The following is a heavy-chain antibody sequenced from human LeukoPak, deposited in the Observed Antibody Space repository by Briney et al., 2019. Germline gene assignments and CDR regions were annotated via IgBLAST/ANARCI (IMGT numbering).Heavy chain of an antibody. CDR2: IWYDGSNK. Sequence: GRSLRLSCAASGFTFSSYGMHWVRQAPGKGLEWVAVIWYDGSNKYYADSVKGRFTISRDNFKNTLYLQMNSLRAEDTAVYYCASSVDTAMSSWGQGTLVTVSS. CDR3: ASSVDTAMSS. CDR1: GFTFSSYG. D-gene: IGHD5-18*01. V-gene: IGHV3-33*01. J-gene: IGHJ4*02.